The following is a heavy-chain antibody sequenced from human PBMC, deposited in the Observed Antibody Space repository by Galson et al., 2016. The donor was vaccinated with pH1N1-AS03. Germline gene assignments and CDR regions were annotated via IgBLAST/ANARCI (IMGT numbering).Heavy chain of an antibody. J-gene: IGHJ5*02. V-gene: IGHV3-23*01. D-gene: IGHD3-10*01. Sequence: SLRLSCAGSGSKISTYAINWVRQAPGKGLEWVTGISDSSRGGNIYYADSVKGRFTISRDTSKNTLYLQMNSLRDEDTAVYYCVTHGAWGQGALVTVSS. CDR3: VTHGA. CDR2: ISDSSRGGNI. CDR1: GSKISTYA.